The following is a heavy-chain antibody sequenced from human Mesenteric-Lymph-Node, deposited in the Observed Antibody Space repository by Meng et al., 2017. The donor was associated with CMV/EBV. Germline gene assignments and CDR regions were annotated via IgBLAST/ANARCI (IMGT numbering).Heavy chain of an antibody. CDR1: GFTFSGYA. D-gene: IGHD3-10*01. CDR2: ISGSGGST. Sequence: SGFTFSGYAMSWVRQAPGKGLEWVSAISGSGGSTYYADSVKGRFTISRDNSKNTLYLQMNSLRAEDTAVYYCAKVLRGSGSYYAIDYWGQGTLVTVSS. J-gene: IGHJ4*02. V-gene: IGHV3-23*01. CDR3: AKVLRGSGSYYAIDY.